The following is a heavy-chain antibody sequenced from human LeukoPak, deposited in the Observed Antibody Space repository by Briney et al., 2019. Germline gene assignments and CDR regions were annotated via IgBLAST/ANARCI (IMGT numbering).Heavy chain of an antibody. CDR2: IQDSGIT. J-gene: IGHJ1*01. CDR3: GRGHRYSRD. Sequence: SETLSLICNVSGHSVSSGYWSWIRQSPGKGLEWIGFIQDSGITDYNPSLKSRLYMSVDISKNQFSLNLRSVTAADTAVYCAGRGHRYSRDWGQGILVTISS. CDR1: GHSVSSGY. V-gene: IGHV4-4*09. D-gene: IGHD2-15*01.